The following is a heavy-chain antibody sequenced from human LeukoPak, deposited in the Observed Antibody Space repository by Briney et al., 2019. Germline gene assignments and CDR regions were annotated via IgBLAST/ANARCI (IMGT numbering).Heavy chain of an antibody. CDR2: ISSSSSYI. CDR3: ILGIAAAGTDY. V-gene: IGHV3-21*01. CDR1: GFTFSSYS. Sequence: GGSLRLSCAAFGFTFSSYSMNWVRQAPGKGLEWVSSISSSSSYIYYADSVKGRFTISRDNAKNTLYLQMNSLRAEDTAVYYCILGIAAAGTDYWGQGTLVTVSS. J-gene: IGHJ4*02. D-gene: IGHD6-13*01.